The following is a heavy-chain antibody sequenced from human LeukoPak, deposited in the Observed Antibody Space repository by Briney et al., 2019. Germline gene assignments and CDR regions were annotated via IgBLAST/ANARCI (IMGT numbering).Heavy chain of an antibody. J-gene: IGHJ4*02. D-gene: IGHD3-22*01. Sequence: SETLSLTCTVSGGSISSYYWSWIRQPPGKGLEWIGSVYHSGNTYYNPSLKSRVTISVDTSKNQFSLKLSSVTAADTAVYYCARQHYYYDSSGYYDPSLFDYWGQGTLVTVSS. CDR1: GGSISSYY. CDR2: VYHSGNT. V-gene: IGHV4-59*04. CDR3: ARQHYYYDSSGYYDPSLFDY.